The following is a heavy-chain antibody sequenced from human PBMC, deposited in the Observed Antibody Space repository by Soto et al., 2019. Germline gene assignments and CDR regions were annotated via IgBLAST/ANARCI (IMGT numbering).Heavy chain of an antibody. J-gene: IGHJ3*02. CDR3: ARGIAAAPIPALDI. D-gene: IGHD6-13*01. V-gene: IGHV1-69*02. CDR1: GGTFSSYT. Sequence: ASVKVCCKASGGTFSSYTMSWVRQAPGQGLEWMGRIIPILGIANYAQKFQGRVTITADKSTSTAYMELSSLRSEDTAVYYCARGIAAAPIPALDIWGQGTMVTVSS. CDR2: IIPILGIA.